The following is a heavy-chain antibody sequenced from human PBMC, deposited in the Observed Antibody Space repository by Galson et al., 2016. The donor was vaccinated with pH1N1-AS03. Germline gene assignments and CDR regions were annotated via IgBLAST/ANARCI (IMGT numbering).Heavy chain of an antibody. V-gene: IGHV1-69*04. D-gene: IGHD2-2*01. J-gene: IGHJ5*02. CDR1: GGIFSRHA. Sequence: SCKASGGIFSRHAISWVRQAPGQGLEWMGRIIPILGITNYAQKFQGRVTITADKSTSTAYMELSSLRSDDTAVYYCARDLGYCTTTGCQREWFDPWGQGTPVTVSS. CDR2: IIPILGIT. CDR3: ARDLGYCTTTGCQREWFDP.